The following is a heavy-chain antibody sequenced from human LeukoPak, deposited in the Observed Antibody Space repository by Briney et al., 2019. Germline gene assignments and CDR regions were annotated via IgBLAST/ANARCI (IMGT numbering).Heavy chain of an antibody. CDR1: GFTFSSYV. CDR2: ILGNGDRT. J-gene: IGHJ4*02. Sequence: PGGSLRLSCVASGFTFSSYVMAWVRQAPGKGLEWVSSILGNGDRTYYADSVKGRFTISRDNSKNTLYLQMNSLRAEVTAMYYCAKGSKGTYDYWGQGALVAVSS. CDR3: AKGSKGTYDY. V-gene: IGHV3-23*01.